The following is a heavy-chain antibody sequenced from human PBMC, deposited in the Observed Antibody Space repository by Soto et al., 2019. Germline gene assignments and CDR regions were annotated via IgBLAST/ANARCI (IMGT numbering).Heavy chain of an antibody. J-gene: IGHJ4*02. D-gene: IGHD3-16*02. V-gene: IGHV3-7*03. CDR1: GLTFSSYW. Sequence: GSLRLSCAASGLTFSSYWMSWVRQAPGKGLEWVANIKQDGSEKYYVDSVKGRFTISRDNAKNSLYLQMNSLRAEDTAVYYCARVLLMITFGGFVDHFDYCGQGTLVTVSS. CDR2: IKQDGSEK. CDR3: ARVLLMITFGGFVDHFDY.